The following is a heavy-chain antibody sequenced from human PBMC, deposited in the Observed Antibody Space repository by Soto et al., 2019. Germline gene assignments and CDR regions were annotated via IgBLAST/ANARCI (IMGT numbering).Heavy chain of an antibody. CDR1: GYTFTSND. CDR2: MNPNTGGS. V-gene: IGHV1-8*01. J-gene: IGHJ4*02. D-gene: IGHD6-13*01. CDR3: ARGGPAAGYDL. Sequence: QVQLVQSGAEVKKPGASVKVSCKASGYTFTSNDINWVRQASGQGLEWMGWMNPNTGGSGYAQDFQGRITMTRDTATSTAYMELTSLRSDDTAVYYCARGGPAAGYDLWGQGTRVTVSS.